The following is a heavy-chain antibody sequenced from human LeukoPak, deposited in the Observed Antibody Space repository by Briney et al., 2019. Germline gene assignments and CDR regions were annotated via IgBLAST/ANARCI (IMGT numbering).Heavy chain of an antibody. CDR1: GYTFTGYY. CDR3: ARVPAYYDILTGYYTGGGGGYYFDY. Sequence: ASVKVSCKASGYTFTGYYMHWVRQAPGQGLEWMGWINPNSGGTNYVQKFQGRVTMTRDTSISTAYMELSRLRSDDTAVYYCARVPAYYDILTGYYTGGGGGYYFDYWGQGTLVTVSS. D-gene: IGHD3-9*01. CDR2: INPNSGGT. J-gene: IGHJ4*02. V-gene: IGHV1-2*02.